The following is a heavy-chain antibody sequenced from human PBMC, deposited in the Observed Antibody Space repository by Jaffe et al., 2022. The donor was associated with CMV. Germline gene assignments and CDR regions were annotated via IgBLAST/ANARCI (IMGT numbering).Heavy chain of an antibody. CDR1: GGSISSGGYY. V-gene: IGHV4-31*03. CDR3: ARDGTGSGRFVFGAFDP. J-gene: IGHJ5*02. CDR2: IYYSGST. Sequence: QVQLQESGPGLVKPSQTLSLTCTVSGGSISSGGYYWSWIRQHPGKGLEWIGYIYYSGSTYYNPSLKSRVTISVDTSKNQFSLKLSSVTAADTAVYYCARDGTGSGRFVFGAFDPWGQGTLVTVSS. D-gene: IGHD3-10*01.